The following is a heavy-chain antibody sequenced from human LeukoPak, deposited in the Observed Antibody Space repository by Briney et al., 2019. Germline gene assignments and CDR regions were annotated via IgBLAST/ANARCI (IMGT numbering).Heavy chain of an antibody. CDR1: GGSISSYY. V-gene: IGHV4-59*01. Sequence: PSETLSLTCTVSGGSISSYYWSWIRQPPGKGLEWIGYIYYSGSTNYNPSLKSRVTISVDTSKNQFSLKLSSVTAADTAVYYCATSLVVVTARDLEDDAFDIWGQGTMVTVSS. CDR2: IYYSGST. J-gene: IGHJ3*02. D-gene: IGHD2-21*02. CDR3: ATSLVVVTARDLEDDAFDI.